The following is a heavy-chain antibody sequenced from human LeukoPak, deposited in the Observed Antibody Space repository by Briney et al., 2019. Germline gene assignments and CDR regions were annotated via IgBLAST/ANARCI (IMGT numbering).Heavy chain of an antibody. V-gene: IGHV4-59*01. D-gene: IGHD6-25*01. J-gene: IGHJ4*02. CDR2: IFYSGSI. CDR3: AVRAARFFDY. Sequence: SETLSLTCTVSGDSLNSYYWPWIRPPPGRGLKGVGHIFYSGSINYNASIRSGVAIPGDTTQSQLPCMSTTVTAENPALYYCAVRAARFFDYWGQGILVTVSS. CDR1: GDSLNSYY.